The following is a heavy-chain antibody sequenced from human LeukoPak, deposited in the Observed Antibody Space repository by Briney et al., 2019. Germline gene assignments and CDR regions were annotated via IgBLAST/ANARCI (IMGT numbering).Heavy chain of an antibody. J-gene: IGHJ4*02. Sequence: GGSLRLSCAASGFTFSDYYMSWIRQAPGKGLEWVSYISGSGNTKYYADSVKGRFTISRDNAKNSLYLQMSSLRAEDTAVYYCAKASLDTAMARGYYFDYWGQGTLVTVSS. CDR3: AKASLDTAMARGYYFDY. D-gene: IGHD5-18*01. CDR1: GFTFSDYY. V-gene: IGHV3-11*01. CDR2: ISGSGNTK.